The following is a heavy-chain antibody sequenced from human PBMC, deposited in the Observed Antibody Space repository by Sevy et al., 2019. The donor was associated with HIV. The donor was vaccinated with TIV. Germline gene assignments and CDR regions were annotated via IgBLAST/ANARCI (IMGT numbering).Heavy chain of an antibody. D-gene: IGHD6-13*01. CDR2: ISYEGTET. CDR1: GFAFGSHA. Sequence: WGSLRLSCAASGFAFGSHAMHWVRQAPGKGLEWVAVISYEGTETFYAASVEGRFTISRDNSKNMLSLQINSLRPEDTAVYYCARDGGYSIKWYPLYWGHGTLVTVSS. V-gene: IGHV3-30-3*01. CDR3: ARDGGYSIKWYPLY. J-gene: IGHJ4*01.